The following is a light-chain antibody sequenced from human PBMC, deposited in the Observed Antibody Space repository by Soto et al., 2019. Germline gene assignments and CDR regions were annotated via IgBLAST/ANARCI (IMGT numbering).Light chain of an antibody. CDR1: QTIRKS. V-gene: IGKV1-39*01. CDR2: AAS. Sequence: DIQMTQSPSSLSASVGDTISITCRSFQTIRKSLNWYQQKPGKAPKLLIYAASSLQSGVPSRFSGSGSGTDFTLTISSLQPEDFATYYCQQSYSTPLTFGGGTKVDIK. CDR3: QQSYSTPLT. J-gene: IGKJ4*01.